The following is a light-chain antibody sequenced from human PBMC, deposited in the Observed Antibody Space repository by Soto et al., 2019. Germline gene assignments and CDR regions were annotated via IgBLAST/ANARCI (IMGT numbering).Light chain of an antibody. CDR2: EVS. V-gene: IGLV2-23*02. Sequence: QLVLTQPASVSGSPGQSITISCTGTSSDVGSYNLVSWYQQHPGKAPKLMIYEVSKRPSGVSNRFSGSKSGNTASLTISGLQAEDEADYYCCSYAGSSTSFGTGTKVTVL. CDR1: SSDVGSYNL. CDR3: CSYAGSSTS. J-gene: IGLJ1*01.